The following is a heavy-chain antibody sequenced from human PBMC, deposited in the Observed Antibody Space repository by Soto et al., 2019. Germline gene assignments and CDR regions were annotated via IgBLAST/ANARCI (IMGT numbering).Heavy chain of an antibody. J-gene: IGHJ5*02. V-gene: IGHV1-8*01. CDR2: MNPNSGNT. D-gene: IGHD6-6*01. Sequence: ASVKVSCKGSGYTFTSYHINWVRQATGQGLEWMGWMNPNSGNTGYAQTLQGRVTMTWDTSISTAYMELSSLRFEDTAMYYCASGHISSTKNWLDPWGQGALVTVS. CDR1: GYTFTSYH. CDR3: ASGHISSTKNWLDP.